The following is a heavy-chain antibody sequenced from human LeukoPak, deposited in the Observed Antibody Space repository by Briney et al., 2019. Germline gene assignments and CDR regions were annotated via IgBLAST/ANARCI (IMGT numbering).Heavy chain of an antibody. CDR2: IYYSGST. Sequence: SETLSLTCTVSGGSISSYYWSWIRQPPRKGLEWIGYIYYSGSTNYNPSLKSRVTISVDTSKNQFSLKLSSVTAADTAVYYCARDQLPAKSRENWFDPWGQGTLVTVSS. V-gene: IGHV4-59*01. J-gene: IGHJ5*02. CDR3: ARDQLPAKSRENWFDP. D-gene: IGHD2-2*01. CDR1: GGSISSYY.